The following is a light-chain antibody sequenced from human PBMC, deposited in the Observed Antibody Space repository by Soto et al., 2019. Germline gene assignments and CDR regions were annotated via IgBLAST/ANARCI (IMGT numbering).Light chain of an antibody. CDR1: QSVSGN. CDR2: GAS. CDR3: QQFNDWPKT. Sequence: EIVMTQSPATLSVSPGERATLSCRASQSVSGNLAWYQQKPGQAPRLLIYGASTRATGIPARFSGSGSGTEFTLTISSLQSEDFAVYYCQQFNDWPKTFGQVTKVEFK. V-gene: IGKV3-15*01. J-gene: IGKJ1*01.